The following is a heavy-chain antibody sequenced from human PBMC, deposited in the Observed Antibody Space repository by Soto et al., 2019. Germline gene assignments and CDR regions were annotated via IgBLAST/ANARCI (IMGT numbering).Heavy chain of an antibody. CDR1: GGSISSSSFY. J-gene: IGHJ6*03. D-gene: IGHD6-6*01. CDR2: IDYSGST. Sequence: SEPLSLTCTVTGGSISSSSFYWGWIRQPPGKGLEWIGSIDYSGSTYYNPSLKSRVTISVDTSKNQFSLKLSSVTAADTAVYYCARTTYSSPSWLEFGYYYMDVWGIGTTVTVSS. CDR3: ARTTYSSPSWLEFGYYYMDV. V-gene: IGHV4-39*01.